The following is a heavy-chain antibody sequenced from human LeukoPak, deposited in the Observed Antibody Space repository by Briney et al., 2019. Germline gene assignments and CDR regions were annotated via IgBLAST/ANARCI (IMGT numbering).Heavy chain of an antibody. CDR2: INPNSGGT. J-gene: IGHJ6*03. CDR1: GYTFTSYY. Sequence: ASVKVSCKASGYTFTSYYMHWVRQAPGQGLEWMGWINPNSGGTKYAQKSQGRVTMARDTSISTVSMELSRLRYDDTAVYYCARAVVAARLDRASSYYYSMDVWGKGTPVTVSS. D-gene: IGHD6-6*01. V-gene: IGHV1-2*02. CDR3: ARAVVAARLDRASSYYYSMDV.